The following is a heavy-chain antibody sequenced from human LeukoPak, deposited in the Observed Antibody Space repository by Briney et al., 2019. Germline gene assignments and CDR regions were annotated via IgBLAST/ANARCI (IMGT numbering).Heavy chain of an antibody. CDR2: ISGSGGST. Sequence: GGSLRLSCAASGFTFSSYAMSWVRQAPGKGLEWVSAISGSGGSTYYADSVKGRFTISRDNSKNTLYLQMNSLRAEDTAVYYCAKGAEGYYDSSGYLPYYWSQGTLVTVSS. V-gene: IGHV3-23*01. D-gene: IGHD3-22*01. CDR1: GFTFSSYA. J-gene: IGHJ4*02. CDR3: AKGAEGYYDSSGYLPYY.